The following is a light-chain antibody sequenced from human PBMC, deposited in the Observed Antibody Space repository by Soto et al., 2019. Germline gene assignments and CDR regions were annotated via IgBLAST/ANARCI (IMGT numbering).Light chain of an antibody. J-gene: IGKJ1*01. V-gene: IGKV1-6*01. CDR3: LQDYDYPRT. Sequence: AIPMTQSPSSLSAFVGDSVTITCRASQGIRNDLGWYQQKPEKAPRLLIYIASSLHSGVPSRFSGSGSGTDFTLTISSLQPEDSATYYCLQDYDYPRTFGQGTKVEIK. CDR2: IAS. CDR1: QGIRND.